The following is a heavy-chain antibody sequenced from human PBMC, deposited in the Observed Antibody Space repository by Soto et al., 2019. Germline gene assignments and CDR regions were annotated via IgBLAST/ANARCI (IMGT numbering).Heavy chain of an antibody. Sequence: SVKVSCKASGGTFSSYAISWVRQAPGQGLEWMGGIIPIFGTANYAQKFQGRVTITADESTSTAYMELSSLRSEDTAVYYCARDRDTPGGSYYGPFDYWGQGTLVNVSS. D-gene: IGHD1-26*01. CDR2: IIPIFGTA. V-gene: IGHV1-69*13. CDR3: ARDRDTPGGSYYGPFDY. J-gene: IGHJ4*02. CDR1: GGTFSSYA.